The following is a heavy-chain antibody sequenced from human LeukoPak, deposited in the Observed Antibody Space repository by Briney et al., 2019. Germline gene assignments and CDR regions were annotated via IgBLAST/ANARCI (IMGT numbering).Heavy chain of an antibody. CDR2: INHSGST. CDR1: GASFSGYY. Sequence: PSETLSLTSAVFGASFSGYYRSCTPHPPGKGLEWLREINHSGSTNYNPPLKSRVTITEDTSKNQFSLKLSCVTAADTAVYYCARGRMVLMVYAQGGFDYWGQGTLVTVSS. CDR3: ARGRMVLMVYAQGGFDY. D-gene: IGHD2-8*01. J-gene: IGHJ4*02. V-gene: IGHV4-34*01.